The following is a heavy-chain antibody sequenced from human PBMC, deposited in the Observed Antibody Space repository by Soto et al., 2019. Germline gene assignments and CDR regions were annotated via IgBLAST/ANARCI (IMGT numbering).Heavy chain of an antibody. CDR3: AREKSAAVDDAFDI. D-gene: IGHD6-13*01. V-gene: IGHV1-2*02. Sequence: QVQLVQSGAEVKKPGASVKVSCKASGYTFTDYYKHWVRQAPGQGLAWMGWINPNSGGTNYAQKFEGSVTMTRDASVSTAYIELSMLRSDDTSVYYCAREKSAAVDDAFDILGQGTMVTVSS. CDR2: INPNSGGT. CDR1: GYTFTDYY. J-gene: IGHJ3*02.